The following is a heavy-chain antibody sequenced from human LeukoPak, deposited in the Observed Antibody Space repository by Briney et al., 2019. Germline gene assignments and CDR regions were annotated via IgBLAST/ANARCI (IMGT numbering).Heavy chain of an antibody. CDR2: ISSSGSTI. CDR3: ARDLLNIMITLGGVIGGF. Sequence: KPGGSLRLSCAASGFTFSDYYMSWIRQAPGKGLEWVSYISSSGSTIYYADSVKGRFTISRDNAKNSLYLQMNSLRAEDTAVYYCARDLLNIMITLGGVIGGFWGQGTLVTVSS. V-gene: IGHV3-11*01. CDR1: GFTFSDYY. D-gene: IGHD3-16*02. J-gene: IGHJ4*02.